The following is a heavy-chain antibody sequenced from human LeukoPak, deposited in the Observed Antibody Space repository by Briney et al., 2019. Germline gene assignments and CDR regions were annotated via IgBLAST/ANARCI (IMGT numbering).Heavy chain of an antibody. Sequence: GGSLRLSCAASGFTFSNYWMHWVRQAPGKGLVWVSRINNDGSSTNYADSVKGRFTISRDNAKNTLYLQMNSLRADDTAVYYCAGTNWADYWGQGTLVTVSS. CDR1: GFTFSNYW. CDR2: INNDGSST. CDR3: AGTNWADY. V-gene: IGHV3-74*01. J-gene: IGHJ4*02. D-gene: IGHD7-27*01.